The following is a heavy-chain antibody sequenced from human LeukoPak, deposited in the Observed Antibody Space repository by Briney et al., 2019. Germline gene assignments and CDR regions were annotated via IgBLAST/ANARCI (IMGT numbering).Heavy chain of an antibody. D-gene: IGHD2-15*01. V-gene: IGHV3-7*01. CDR3: ATYCSGGSCYTGLYFDY. CDR2: IKQDGSEK. Sequence: GGSLRLSCAASGFTFSSYWMSWVRQAPGKGLEWVANIKQDGSEKYYVDSVKGRFTISRDNAKNSLYLQTNSLRAEDTAVYYCATYCSGGSCYTGLYFDYWGQGTLVTVSS. J-gene: IGHJ4*02. CDR1: GFTFSSYW.